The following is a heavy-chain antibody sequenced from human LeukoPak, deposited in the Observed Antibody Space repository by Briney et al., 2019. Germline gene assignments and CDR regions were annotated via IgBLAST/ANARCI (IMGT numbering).Heavy chain of an antibody. CDR3: AKDRSARRYYYYYMDV. Sequence: GGSLRLSCAASGFTFSIYGMGWVRQAPGKGLEWVSLISWDGGSTYYADSVKGRFTISRDNSKNSLYLQMNSLRAEDTALYYCAKDRSARRYYYYYMDVWGKGTTVTVSS. CDR1: GFTFSIYG. V-gene: IGHV3-43D*03. CDR2: ISWDGGST. D-gene: IGHD6-6*01. J-gene: IGHJ6*03.